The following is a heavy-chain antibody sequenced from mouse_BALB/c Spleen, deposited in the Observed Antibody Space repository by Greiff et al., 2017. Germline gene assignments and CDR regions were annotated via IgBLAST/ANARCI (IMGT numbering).Heavy chain of an antibody. J-gene: IGHJ4*01. CDR3: ARSMTVMDY. CDR2: ISSGSSTI. CDR1: GFTFSSFG. D-gene: IGHD2-3*01. Sequence: EVQRVESGGGLVQPGGSRKLSCAASGFTFSSFGMHWVRQAPEKGLEWVAYISSGSSTIYYADTVKGRFTISRDNPKNTLFLQMTSLRSEDTAMYYCARSMTVMDYWGQGTSVTVSS. V-gene: IGHV5-17*02.